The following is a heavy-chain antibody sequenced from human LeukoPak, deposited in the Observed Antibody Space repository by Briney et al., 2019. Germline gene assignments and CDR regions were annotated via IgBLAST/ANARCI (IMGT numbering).Heavy chain of an antibody. Sequence: PGGSLRLYCGASGYTFRNYWMGWVRQAPGKGLEWVANTKPDGSAEYYADSVRGRFTTSRDNANNFLYLQMNSLRAEDTAVYYCAKEYSGSYYGPNPYFDYWGQGTLVTVSS. CDR2: TKPDGSAE. V-gene: IGHV3-7*01. CDR1: GYTFRNYW. CDR3: AKEYSGSYYGPNPYFDY. D-gene: IGHD1-26*01. J-gene: IGHJ4*02.